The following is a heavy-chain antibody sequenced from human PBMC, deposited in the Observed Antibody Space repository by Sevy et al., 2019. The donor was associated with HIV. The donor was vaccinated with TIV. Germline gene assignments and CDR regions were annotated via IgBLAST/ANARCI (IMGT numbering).Heavy chain of an antibody. V-gene: IGHV3-15*01. CDR2: IKSKNDGGTT. D-gene: IGHD3-22*01. CDR3: TTSLYQYESSGYYLLQKCFQH. J-gene: IGHJ1*01. CDR1: GFSFSDAW. Sequence: GGSLRLSCAASGFSFSDAWMRWVRQAPGKGLEWVGRIKSKNDGGTTNNAAPVKGRFTISRDDSKNTLYLQMNSLKTEDTAVYYCTTSLYQYESSGYYLLQKCFQHWGQRTLVTVSS.